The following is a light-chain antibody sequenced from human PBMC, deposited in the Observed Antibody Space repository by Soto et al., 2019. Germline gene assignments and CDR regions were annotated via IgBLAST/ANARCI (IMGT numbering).Light chain of an antibody. CDR3: QQLNSYPIT. Sequence: DIQLTQSPSFLSASVGDRVTITCRASQVISSYLAWYQQKPGEAPNLLIYAASTLQSGVPSRFSGSGSGTEFTLTISSLQPEDFATYYCQQLNSYPITFGQGTRLEIK. J-gene: IGKJ5*01. CDR1: QVISSY. V-gene: IGKV1-9*01. CDR2: AAS.